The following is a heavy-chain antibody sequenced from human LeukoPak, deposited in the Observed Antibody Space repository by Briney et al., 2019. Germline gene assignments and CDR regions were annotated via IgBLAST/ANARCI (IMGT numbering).Heavy chain of an antibody. CDR3: ARSKGGTFDY. Sequence: SETLSLTCTVSGVSISTYYWSWIRQAPGKGLQWIGYFSYNVKTNYNPSLESRVIISVATSKSKVSLKLSSVTAADTAVYYYARSKGGTFDYWGQGTLVTVSS. D-gene: IGHD3-16*01. V-gene: IGHV4-59*12. CDR1: GVSISTYY. J-gene: IGHJ4*02. CDR2: FSYNVKT.